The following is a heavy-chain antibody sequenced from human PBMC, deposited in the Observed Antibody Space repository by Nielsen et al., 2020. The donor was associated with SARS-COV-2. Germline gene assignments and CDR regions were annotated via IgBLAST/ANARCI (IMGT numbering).Heavy chain of an antibody. CDR3: ARADKRLVQYYYYYYMDV. Sequence: ASVKVSCKASGYTFTSYGISWVRQAPGQGLEWMGWISAYNGNTNYAQKLQGRVTMTTDTSTSTAYMELRSLRSDDTAVYYCARADKRLVQYYYYYYMDVWGKGTTVTVSS. V-gene: IGHV1-18*04. J-gene: IGHJ6*03. D-gene: IGHD6-6*01. CDR1: GYTFTSYG. CDR2: ISAYNGNT.